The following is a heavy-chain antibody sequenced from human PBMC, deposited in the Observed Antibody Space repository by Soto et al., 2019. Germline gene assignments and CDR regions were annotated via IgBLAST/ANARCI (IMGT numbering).Heavy chain of an antibody. CDR2: IYYSGST. V-gene: IGHV4-30-4*01. D-gene: IGHD3-10*01. Sequence: SETLSLTCTVSGGSISSGDYYWSWIRQPPGKGLEWIGYIYYSGSTYYNPSLKSRVTISVDTSKNQFSLKLSSVTAADTAVYYCARQEYYYGLVPVLAAFDIWGQGTMVTVSS. J-gene: IGHJ3*02. CDR3: ARQEYYYGLVPVLAAFDI. CDR1: GGSISSGDYY.